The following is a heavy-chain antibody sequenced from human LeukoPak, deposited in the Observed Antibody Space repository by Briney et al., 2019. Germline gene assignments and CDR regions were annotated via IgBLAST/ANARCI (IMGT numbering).Heavy chain of an antibody. V-gene: IGHV4-59*01. D-gene: IGHD5-12*01. Sequence: SETLSLTCTVSGDSISNYYWNWIRQPPGKGLEWIGYIYYTWSTNYNLSLKSRVTMSVDTSKNQFTLNLKSVTPEDTAVYYCARDLFTRVATGVIGDWGQGTLVTVSS. CDR3: ARDLFTRVATGVIGD. CDR1: GDSISNYY. J-gene: IGHJ4*02. CDR2: IYYTWST.